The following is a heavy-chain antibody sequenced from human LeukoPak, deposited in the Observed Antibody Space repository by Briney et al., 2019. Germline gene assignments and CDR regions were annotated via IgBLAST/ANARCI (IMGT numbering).Heavy chain of an antibody. J-gene: IGHJ4*02. V-gene: IGHV4-39*07. D-gene: IGHD6-19*01. CDR2: INHSGST. CDR1: GGSIISSTYY. Sequence: SETLSLTCTVSGGSIISSTYYWSWIRQPPGKGLEWIGEINHSGSTNYNPSLKSRVTISVDTSKNQFSLKLSSVTAADTAMYYCARESTTVAGTFDYWGQGTLVTVSS. CDR3: ARESTTVAGTFDY.